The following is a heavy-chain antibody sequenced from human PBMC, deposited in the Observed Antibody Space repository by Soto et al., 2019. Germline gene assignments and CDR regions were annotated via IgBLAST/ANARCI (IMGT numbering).Heavy chain of an antibody. Sequence: GGSLRLSCAASGFTFSDYYMSWIRQAPGKGLEWVSYISSSGGTIYYADSVKGRFTISRDNAKNSLYLQMNSLRAEDTAVYYCARAIVVVPAATLRFLEWYPADYGMDVWGQGTTVTVSS. CDR3: ARAIVVVPAATLRFLEWYPADYGMDV. J-gene: IGHJ6*02. CDR1: GFTFSDYY. CDR2: ISSSGGTI. V-gene: IGHV3-11*01. D-gene: IGHD2-2*01.